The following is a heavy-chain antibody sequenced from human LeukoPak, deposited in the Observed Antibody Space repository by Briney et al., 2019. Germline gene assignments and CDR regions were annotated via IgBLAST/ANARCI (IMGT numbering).Heavy chain of an antibody. D-gene: IGHD4/OR15-4a*01. CDR1: GFTFSSCG. Sequence: QPGGSLRLSCAASGFTFSSCGMHWVRQAPGKGLEWVAVIWYDGSNKFYADSVKGRFTISRDNAKNSLYLQMNSLRAEDTAVYYCARDFDYGSFDYWGQGTLVTVSS. CDR3: ARDFDYGSFDY. V-gene: IGHV3-33*01. J-gene: IGHJ4*02. CDR2: IWYDGSNK.